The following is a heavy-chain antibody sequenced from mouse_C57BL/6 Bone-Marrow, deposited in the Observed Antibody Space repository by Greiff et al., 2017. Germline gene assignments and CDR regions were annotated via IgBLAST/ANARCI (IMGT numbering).Heavy chain of an antibody. CDR3: ASDYYGSSPDH. V-gene: IGHV1-7*01. J-gene: IGHJ2*01. CDR1: GYTFTSYW. D-gene: IGHD1-1*01. Sequence: QVQLKESGAELAKPGASVKLSCKASGYTFTSYWMHWVKQRPGQGLEWIGYINPSSGYTKYNQKFKDKATLTADKSSSTAYMQLSSLTYEDSAVYYCASDYYGSSPDHWGQGTTLTVAS. CDR2: INPSSGYT.